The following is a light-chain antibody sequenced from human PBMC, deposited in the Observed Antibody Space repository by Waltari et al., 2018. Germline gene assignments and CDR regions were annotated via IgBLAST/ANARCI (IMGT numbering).Light chain of an antibody. J-gene: IGKJ3*01. V-gene: IGKV3-11*01. Sequence: ESVLTQSPATLSLSPGERATLSCRASQSVSSYLAWYQQKPGQAPRLLIYDASNRATGIPARFSGSGSGTDFTLTISSLEPEDFAVYYCQQRSNWPLTFGPGTKVDIK. CDR1: QSVSSY. CDR3: QQRSNWPLT. CDR2: DAS.